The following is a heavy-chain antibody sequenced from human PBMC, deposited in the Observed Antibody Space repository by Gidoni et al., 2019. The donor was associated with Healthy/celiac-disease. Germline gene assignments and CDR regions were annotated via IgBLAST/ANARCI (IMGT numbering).Heavy chain of an antibody. CDR1: GFPFSSSA. J-gene: IGHJ5*02. V-gene: IGHV3-48*03. CDR3: ARGRNSNSFRGLTRTILNWFDP. CDR2: ISSRGSTI. D-gene: IGHD1-7*01. Sequence: EVQLVESGGGLVQPGGSLRLSCAASGFPFSSSAMNWVRQAPGKGLEWVSYISSRGSTIYYADSVKGRFTISRDNAKNSLYLQMNSLRAEDTAVYYCARGRNSNSFRGLTRTILNWFDPWGQGTLVTVSS.